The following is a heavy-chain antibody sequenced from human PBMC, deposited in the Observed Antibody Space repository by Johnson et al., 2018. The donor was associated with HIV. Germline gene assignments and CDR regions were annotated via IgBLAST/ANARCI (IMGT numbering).Heavy chain of an antibody. CDR2: ISWNSGSI. Sequence: VQVVESGGGLVQPGRSLRLSCAASGFSFDDYAMHWVRQAPGKGLEWVSGISWNSGSIGYVDSVKGRFTISRDNSKNILYLQMNSLRAEDTALYYCARDCPSYGFGEVHAFDIWGQGTMVTVSS. D-gene: IGHD3-16*01. J-gene: IGHJ3*02. V-gene: IGHV3-9*01. CDR3: ARDCPSYGFGEVHAFDI. CDR1: GFSFDDYA.